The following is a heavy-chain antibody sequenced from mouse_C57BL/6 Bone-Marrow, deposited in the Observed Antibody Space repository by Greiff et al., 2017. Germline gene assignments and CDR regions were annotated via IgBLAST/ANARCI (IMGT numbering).Heavy chain of an antibody. J-gene: IGHJ4*01. Sequence: EVKLMESGGGLVQPGESLKLSCESNEFEFPSHDMSWVRKTPEKRLELVAAINSDGGSTYYPDTMERRFIISRDNTKKTLYLQMSSLRSEDTALYYCARHATVVAHYAMDYWGQGTSVTVSS. CDR3: ARHATVVAHYAMDY. D-gene: IGHD1-1*01. V-gene: IGHV5-2*01. CDR2: INSDGGST. CDR1: EFEFPSHD.